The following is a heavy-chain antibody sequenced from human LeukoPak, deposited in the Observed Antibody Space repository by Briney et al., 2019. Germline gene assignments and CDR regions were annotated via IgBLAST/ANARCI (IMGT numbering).Heavy chain of an antibody. V-gene: IGHV1-2*02. CDR2: INPNSGGT. CDR3: ASPLEYCSSTSCFDH. CDR1: GYTFTGYY. D-gene: IGHD2-2*01. J-gene: IGHJ4*02. Sequence: ASVKVSCKASGYTFTGYYMHWVRQAPGQGLEWMGWINPNSGGTNYAQKFQGRVTMTRDTSISTAYMELSRLRSDDTAVYYCASPLEYCSSTSCFDHWGQGTLVTVSS.